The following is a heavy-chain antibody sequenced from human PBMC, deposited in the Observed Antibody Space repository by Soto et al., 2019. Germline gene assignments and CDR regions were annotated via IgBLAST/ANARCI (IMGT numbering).Heavy chain of an antibody. Sequence: QVQLVQSGAEVKEPGASVKLSCQASGYTFMNYAISWVRQAPGQGLEWMGWISPSTGDTDQAQNSQGRVTMTLDTSTNTANLELRTLRSYDSAVYYCVRCYCSVGSCYTCWHFDLWGRGTLVTVSS. J-gene: IGHJ2*01. CDR3: VRCYCSVGSCYTCWHFDL. CDR2: ISPSTGDT. V-gene: IGHV1-18*01. CDR1: GYTFMNYA. D-gene: IGHD2-15*01.